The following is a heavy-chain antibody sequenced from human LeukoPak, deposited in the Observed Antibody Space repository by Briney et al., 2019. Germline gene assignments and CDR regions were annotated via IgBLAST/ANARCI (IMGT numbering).Heavy chain of an antibody. CDR1: GFTFSSYS. J-gene: IGHJ3*02. D-gene: IGHD6-6*01. CDR3: ARVSSSSSVLDAFDI. V-gene: IGHV3-21*01. CDR2: ISSSSSYI. Sequence: PGGSLRLSCAASGFTFSSYSMNWVRQAPGKGLEWVSSISSSSSYICYADSVKGRFTISRDNAKNSLYLQMNSLRAEDTAVYYCARVSSSSSVLDAFDIWGQGTMVTVSS.